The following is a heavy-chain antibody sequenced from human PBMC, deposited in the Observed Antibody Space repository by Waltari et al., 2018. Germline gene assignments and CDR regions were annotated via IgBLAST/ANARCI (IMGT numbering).Heavy chain of an antibody. V-gene: IGHV1-2*02. CDR2: INPNRGGT. CDR3: ASLLLGYCSSTSCSH. J-gene: IGHJ4*02. Sequence: QVQLVQSGAEVKKPGASVKVSCNASGYTFPGYYMNWVRQAPGQGLEWMGWINPNRGGTNDAQKFQGRVTMTRDTSSSTAYMELSRLRSDDTAVYYCASLLLGYCSSTSCSHWGQGTLVTVSS. CDR1: GYTFPGYY. D-gene: IGHD2-2*01.